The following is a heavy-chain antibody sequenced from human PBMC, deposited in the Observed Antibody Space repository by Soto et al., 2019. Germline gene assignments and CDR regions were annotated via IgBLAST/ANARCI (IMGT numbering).Heavy chain of an antibody. CDR2: IFHTGKT. CDR1: GSDITRAYY. D-gene: IGHD4-4*01. J-gene: IGHJ5*02. CDR3: ATAPGANSWSYSRFDP. Sequence: PSETLSLTCAVSGSDITRAYYWGWIRQPPGNGLEWIGSIFHTGKTYYNPSLRSRVTISLDTSNNHFSLTLTSVTAADTAIYYCATAPGANSWSYSRFDPRGQGTLVTVSS. V-gene: IGHV4-38-2*01.